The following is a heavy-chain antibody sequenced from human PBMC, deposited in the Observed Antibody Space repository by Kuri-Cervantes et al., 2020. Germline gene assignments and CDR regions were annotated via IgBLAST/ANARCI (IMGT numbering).Heavy chain of an antibody. J-gene: IGHJ5*02. D-gene: IGHD3-10*01. V-gene: IGHV3-15*01. CDR2: IKSKTDGGTT. Sequence: GGSLRLSCAASGFTFSNAWMSWVRQAPGKGLEWVGRIKSKTDGGTTDYAAPVKGRFTISRDDSKNTLYLQMNSLRAEDTAVYYCAKPSYGSGRRPIRAWGQGALVTVSS. CDR1: GFTFSNAW. CDR3: AKPSYGSGRRPIRA.